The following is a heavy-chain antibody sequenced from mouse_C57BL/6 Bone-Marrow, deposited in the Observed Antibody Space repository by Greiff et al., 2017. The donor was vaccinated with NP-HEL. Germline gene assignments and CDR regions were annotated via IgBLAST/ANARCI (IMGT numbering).Heavy chain of an antibody. J-gene: IGHJ3*01. Sequence: QVQLQQSGAELVRPGASVTLSCKASGYTFTDYEMHWVKQTPVHGLEWIGAIDPETGGTAYNQKFTGKAILTADKSSSTAYMELRSLTSEDSAVYYCTRDDCDGFAYWGQGTLVTVSA. D-gene: IGHD2-4*01. V-gene: IGHV1-15*01. CDR1: GYTFTDYE. CDR2: IDPETGGT. CDR3: TRDDCDGFAY.